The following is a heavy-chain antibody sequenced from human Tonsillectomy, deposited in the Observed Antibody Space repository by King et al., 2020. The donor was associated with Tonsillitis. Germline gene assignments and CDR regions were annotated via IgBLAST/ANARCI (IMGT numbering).Heavy chain of an antibody. J-gene: IGHJ6*02. Sequence: VQLVESGGGLVKPGGSLRLSCAASGFTFNNAWMSWVRQAPGKGLEWVGRITSNTDGETTDYAAPVKGRFTISRDDSRNTLYLQMNSLKTEDTAVYYCASVSSVWYFIYYCHYAMDVWGQGTTATVSS. CDR3: ASVSSVWYFIYYCHYAMDV. CDR2: ITSNTDGETT. CDR1: GFTFNNAW. V-gene: IGHV3-15*01. D-gene: IGHD6-19*01.